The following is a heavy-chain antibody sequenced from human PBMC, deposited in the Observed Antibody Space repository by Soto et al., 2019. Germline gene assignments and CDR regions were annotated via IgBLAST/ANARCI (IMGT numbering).Heavy chain of an antibody. D-gene: IGHD4-17*01. CDR3: ISTGGYFDY. CDR1: GFTFSNYG. Sequence: LRLSCAASGFTFSNYGMHWVRQAPGKGLEWVAFISYDGSNKYYVESVKGRFTISRDNSKNTLYLQMNSLRAEDTAVYYCISTGGYFDYWGQGTLVTVSS. V-gene: IGHV3-30*03. J-gene: IGHJ4*02. CDR2: ISYDGSNK.